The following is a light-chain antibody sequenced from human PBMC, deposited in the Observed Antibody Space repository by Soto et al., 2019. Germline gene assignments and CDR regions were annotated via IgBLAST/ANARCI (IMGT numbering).Light chain of an antibody. V-gene: IGKV3D-20*01. Sequence: EIILTQSPATLSLTPGERATLSCWASQSVSSSYVAWYQHRPGLAPRLPIHDGSSRGNGIPDRFSGTKSGTDLTLTIRRLEPEDAAVYYCQQYGSSPITFGQGTRMEI. J-gene: IGKJ5*01. CDR2: DGS. CDR1: QSVSSSY. CDR3: QQYGSSPIT.